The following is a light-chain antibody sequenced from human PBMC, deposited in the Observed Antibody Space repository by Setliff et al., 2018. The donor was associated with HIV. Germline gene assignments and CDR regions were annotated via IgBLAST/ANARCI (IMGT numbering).Light chain of an antibody. CDR1: RSDVGAYNY. CDR3: SSYRGGSTLFV. J-gene: IGLJ1*01. V-gene: IGLV2-14*01. CDR2: EVS. Sequence: QSALAQPASVSGSPGQSITISCTGTRSDVGAYNYVSWYQQHPGKAPKLVIYEVSNQPSGVSNRFSGSKSGNTASLTISGLQTEDEAHYFCSSYRGGSTLFVLGPGTKVTVL.